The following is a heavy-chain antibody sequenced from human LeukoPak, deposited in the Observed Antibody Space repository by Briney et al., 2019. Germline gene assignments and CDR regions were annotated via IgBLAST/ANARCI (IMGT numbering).Heavy chain of an antibody. CDR3: ASEGSGSSSDY. D-gene: IGHD3-10*01. Sequence: SETLSLTCTVSGGSISSYYWSWIRQPPGKGLEWIGYIFYSGSTNYNPSLKSRVTISVDTSKNQFSLKLSSVTAADTAVYYCASEGSGSSSDYWGQGTLVTVSS. J-gene: IGHJ4*02. V-gene: IGHV4-59*12. CDR1: GGSISSYY. CDR2: IFYSGST.